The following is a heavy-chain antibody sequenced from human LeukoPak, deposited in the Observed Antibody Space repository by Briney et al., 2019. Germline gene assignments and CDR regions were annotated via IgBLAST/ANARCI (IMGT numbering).Heavy chain of an antibody. Sequence: GGSLRLSCAASGFTFRNYWMTWVRQAPGKGLEWVANIKQDGSEIYYVGSVKGRFTISRDNARNSLYLQMNSLRAEDTATYYCAKGHSSSWYGTDVWGKGTTVTVSS. CDR1: GFTFRNYW. D-gene: IGHD6-6*01. J-gene: IGHJ6*04. CDR2: IKQDGSEI. CDR3: AKGHSSSWYGTDV. V-gene: IGHV3-7*03.